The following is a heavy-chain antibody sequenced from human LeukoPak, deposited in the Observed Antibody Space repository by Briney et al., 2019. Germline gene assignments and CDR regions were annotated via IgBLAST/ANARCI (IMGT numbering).Heavy chain of an antibody. J-gene: IGHJ6*02. D-gene: IGHD4-17*01. V-gene: IGHV3-23*01. CDR2: TSGSGGST. Sequence: GGSLRLSCAASGFTFSSYAMSWVRQAPGKGLEWVSATSGSGGSTYYADSVKGRFTISRDNSKNALYLQMNSLRAEDTAVYYCAKRYSTVTTAYGMDVWGQGTTVTVSS. CDR1: GFTFSSYA. CDR3: AKRYSTVTTAYGMDV.